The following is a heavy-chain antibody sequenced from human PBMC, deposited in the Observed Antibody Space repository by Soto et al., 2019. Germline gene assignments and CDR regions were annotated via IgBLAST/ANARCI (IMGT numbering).Heavy chain of an antibody. CDR3: GRSSGGNFGIIIEGPNWLAP. CDR1: RDTFTSYY. CDR2: INPHGGST. D-gene: IGHD3-16*01. V-gene: IGHV1-46*01. Sequence: ASVKVSCKAPRDTFTSYYINWVRQAPGQGLEWMGVINPHGGSTAYARKFKGRVTLTRATSASTVYMEVSSLTSEDTAMYYCGRSSGGNFGIIIEGPNWLAPRAQRTPVPVSS. J-gene: IGHJ5*02.